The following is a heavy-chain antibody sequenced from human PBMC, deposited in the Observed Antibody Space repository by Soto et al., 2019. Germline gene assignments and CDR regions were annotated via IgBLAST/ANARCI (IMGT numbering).Heavy chain of an antibody. Sequence: GGSLRLSCEGSGFTFSRYGMYWVRQAPGMGLEWVAVVSHDGLAQYYGDSVKGRFTISRDNSQNTLYLQMNNLRTEDTAIYYCAKETIAVGGPNYFDYWGQGTLVTVSS. D-gene: IGHD6-19*01. CDR1: GFTFSRYG. V-gene: IGHV3-30*18. CDR2: VSHDGLAQ. J-gene: IGHJ4*02. CDR3: AKETIAVGGPNYFDY.